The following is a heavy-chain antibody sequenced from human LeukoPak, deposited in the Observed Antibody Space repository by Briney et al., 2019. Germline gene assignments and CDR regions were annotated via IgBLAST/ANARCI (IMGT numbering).Heavy chain of an antibody. CDR2: INAGNGNT. CDR1: GYTFTSYA. CDR3: ARGYSSSWYFDY. V-gene: IGHV1-3*03. D-gene: IGHD6-13*01. Sequence: ASVKVSCKASGYTFTSYAMHWVRQAPGQSLEWMGWINAGNGNTKYSQEFQGRVTITRDTSASTAYMELSSLRSEDMAVYYCARGYSSSWYFDYWGQGTLVTVSS. J-gene: IGHJ4*02.